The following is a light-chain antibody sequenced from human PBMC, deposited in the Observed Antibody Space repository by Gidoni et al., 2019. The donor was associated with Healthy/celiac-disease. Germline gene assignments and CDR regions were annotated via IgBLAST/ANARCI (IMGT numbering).Light chain of an antibody. CDR2: LGS. Sequence: DIVMTQSPLSLPVTPGEPASISCRSSQILLHSSGYNYLDWYLQKPGQSPQLLIYLGSNRASGVPDRFSGSGSGTDFTLKISRVEAEDVGVYYCMQALQTPLFTFGPGTKVDIK. V-gene: IGKV2-28*01. CDR1: QILLHSSGYNY. J-gene: IGKJ3*01. CDR3: MQALQTPLFT.